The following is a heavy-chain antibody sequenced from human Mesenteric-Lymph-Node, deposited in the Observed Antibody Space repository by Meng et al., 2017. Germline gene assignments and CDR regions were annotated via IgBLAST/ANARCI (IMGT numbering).Heavy chain of an antibody. CDR3: ARGAVDYGDYGSFDY. V-gene: IGHV4-30-4*01. J-gene: IGHJ4*02. CDR1: GGSISSGDYY. Sequence: QVQLQESGPGLVKPSQTLSLTCTVSGGSISSGDYYWSWIRQPPGKGLEWIGYIYYSGSTYYNPSLKSRVTISLDTSKNQFSLKLSSVTAADTAVYYCARGAVDYGDYGSFDYWGQGTLVTVSS. CDR2: IYYSGST. D-gene: IGHD4-17*01.